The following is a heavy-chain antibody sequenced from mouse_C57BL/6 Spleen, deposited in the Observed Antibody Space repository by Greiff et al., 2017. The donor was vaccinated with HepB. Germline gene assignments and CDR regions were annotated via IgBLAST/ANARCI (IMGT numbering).Heavy chain of an antibody. Sequence: QVQLQQSGAELARPGASVKLSCKASGYTFTSYGISWVKQRTGQGLEWIGEIYPRSGNTYYNEKFKGKATLTADKSSSTAYMELRSLTSEDSAVYFCARLKGYDGYNYYAMDYWGQGTSVTVSS. CDR3: ARLKGYDGYNYYAMDY. J-gene: IGHJ4*01. CDR1: GYTFTSYG. V-gene: IGHV1-81*01. CDR2: IYPRSGNT. D-gene: IGHD2-3*01.